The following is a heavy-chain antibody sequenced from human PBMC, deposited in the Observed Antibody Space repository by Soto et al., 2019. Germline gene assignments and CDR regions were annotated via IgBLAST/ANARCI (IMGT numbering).Heavy chain of an antibody. D-gene: IGHD3-10*01. V-gene: IGHV3-23*01. J-gene: IGHJ4*02. CDR1: GFGFSLYA. CDR2: ISGTGESS. Sequence: GGSLRLSCAASGFGFSLYAMNWVRQAPGKGLEWVSVISGTGESSNYAESVRGRFTISRDNSNNTVYLQMNSLRAEDTAVYYCAKSRSRDFDYWGQGTLVTVSS. CDR3: AKSRSRDFDY.